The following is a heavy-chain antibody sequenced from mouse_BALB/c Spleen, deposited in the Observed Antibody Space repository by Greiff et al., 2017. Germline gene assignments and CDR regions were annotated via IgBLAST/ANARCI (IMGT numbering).Heavy chain of an antibody. V-gene: IGHV5-6-4*01. J-gene: IGHJ3*01. CDR1: GFTFSSYT. CDR3: TRDPY. Sequence: EVKLVESGGGLVKPGGSLKLSCAASGFTFSSYTMSWVRQTPEKRLEWVATISSGGSYTYYPDSVKGRFTISRDNAKNTLYLQMSSLKSEDTAMYYCTRDPYWGQGTLVTVSA. CDR2: ISSGGSYT.